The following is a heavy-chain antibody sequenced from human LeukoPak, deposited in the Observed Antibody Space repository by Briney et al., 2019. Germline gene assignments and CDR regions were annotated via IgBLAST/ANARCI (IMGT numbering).Heavy chain of an antibody. D-gene: IGHD3-22*01. CDR1: GFTFNTYA. Sequence: GGSLRLSCAASGFTFNTYALHWVRQAPGKGLEWVAVISYDGSNKYYADSVKGRFTISRDNSKNMLYLQMNNLRTEDTALFYCARDIMLWLLPRGPSDYWGQGTLVTVSS. J-gene: IGHJ4*02. CDR3: ARDIMLWLLPRGPSDY. V-gene: IGHV3-30*04. CDR2: ISYDGSNK.